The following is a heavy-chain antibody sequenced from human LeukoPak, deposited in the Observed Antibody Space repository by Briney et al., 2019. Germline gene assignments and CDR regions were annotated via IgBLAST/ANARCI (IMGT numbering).Heavy chain of an antibody. CDR1: GFTFDDYG. Sequence: PGGSLRLSCAASGFTFDDYGMHWVRQAPGKGLEWVAVISYDGSNKYYADSVKGRFSISRDNSKNTLYLQMNSLRAEDTAVYYCAKAGNYGGYFAYWGQGTLVTVSS. CDR3: AKAGNYGGYFAY. D-gene: IGHD4-23*01. J-gene: IGHJ4*02. CDR2: ISYDGSNK. V-gene: IGHV3-30*18.